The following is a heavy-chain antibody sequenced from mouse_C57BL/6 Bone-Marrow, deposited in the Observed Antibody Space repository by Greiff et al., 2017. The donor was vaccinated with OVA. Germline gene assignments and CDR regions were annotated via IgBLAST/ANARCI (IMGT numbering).Heavy chain of an antibody. D-gene: IGHD1-1*01. V-gene: IGHV1-81*01. Sequence: VQLQQSGAELARPGASVKLSCKASGYTFTSYGISWVKQRTGQGLEWIGEIYPRSGNTYYNEKFKGKATLTADKSSSTAYMELRSLTSEDSAVYFCARGDYGSSYEGDFDYWGQGTTLTVSS. CDR2: IYPRSGNT. CDR3: ARGDYGSSYEGDFDY. J-gene: IGHJ2*01. CDR1: GYTFTSYG.